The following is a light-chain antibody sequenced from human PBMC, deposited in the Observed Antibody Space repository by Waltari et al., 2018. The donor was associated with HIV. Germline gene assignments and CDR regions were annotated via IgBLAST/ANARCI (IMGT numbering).Light chain of an antibody. J-gene: IGKJ3*01. CDR3: QQYDLWPIT. CDR2: GAS. Sequence: EIVMTQSTVSVSVSHGDKATLSCRASQRVSSHLAWYRQQPGQPRRLVSYGASTRATGIPARFGGSGSGTEFTLTIRSLQSEDVAVYYCQQYDLWPITFGPGTKVDIK. V-gene: IGKV3-15*01. CDR1: QRVSSH.